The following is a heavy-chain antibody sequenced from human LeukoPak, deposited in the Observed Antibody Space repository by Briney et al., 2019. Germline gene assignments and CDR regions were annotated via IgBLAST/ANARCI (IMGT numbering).Heavy chain of an antibody. J-gene: IGHJ4*02. CDR1: GFTFSSYG. CDR3: AKDSYSSSSFDY. CDR2: ISYDGSNK. Sequence: PGGSLRLSCAASGFTFSSYGMHWVRQAPGKGLEGVAVISYDGSNKYYADSVKGRFTISRDNSKNTLYLQMNSLRAEDTAVYYCAKDSYSSSSFDYWGQGTLVTVSS. D-gene: IGHD6-6*01. V-gene: IGHV3-30*18.